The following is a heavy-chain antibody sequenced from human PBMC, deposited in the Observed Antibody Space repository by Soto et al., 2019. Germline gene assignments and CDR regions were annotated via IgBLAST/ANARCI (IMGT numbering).Heavy chain of an antibody. CDR1: GDSINNDY. D-gene: IGHD2-21*02. CDR3: VTGGDGYRFDY. CDR2: IFYSGST. V-gene: IGHV4-59*01. Sequence: SETLSVTCTVSGDSINNDYWSWIRQPPGRGLEWIGYIFYSGSTNYNPSLKSRVTMSVDRSKNHFSLKLTSVTAADTAVYYCVTGGDGYRFDYWGQGTLVTVSS. J-gene: IGHJ4*02.